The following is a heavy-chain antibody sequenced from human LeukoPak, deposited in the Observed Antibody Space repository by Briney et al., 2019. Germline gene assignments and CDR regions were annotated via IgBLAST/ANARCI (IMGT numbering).Heavy chain of an antibody. Sequence: ASVKVSCKASGYTFRDYFMFWVRQAPGQGLEWMGYINSNTGDTTYARQFQGRVTMTRVTSISTAYMELSRLRPDDTAVYYCARENRCSDTSCENDYWGQGALVTVSS. CDR3: ARENRCSDTSCENDY. D-gene: IGHD2-2*01. CDR2: INSNTGDT. CDR1: GYTFRDYF. J-gene: IGHJ4*02. V-gene: IGHV1-2*02.